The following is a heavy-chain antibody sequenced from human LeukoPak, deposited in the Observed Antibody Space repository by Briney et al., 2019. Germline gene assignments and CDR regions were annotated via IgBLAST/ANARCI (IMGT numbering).Heavy chain of an antibody. CDR2: IIPILGIA. Sequence: SVKVSCKASGGTFSNYAISWVRQAPGQGLEWMGRIIPILGIANYAQKFQGRVTITADKSTSTAYMELSSLRSEDTAVYYCAREGPLSSGWEWGQGTLVTVSS. J-gene: IGHJ4*02. V-gene: IGHV1-69*04. CDR3: AREGPLSSGWE. CDR1: GGTFSNYA. D-gene: IGHD6-19*01.